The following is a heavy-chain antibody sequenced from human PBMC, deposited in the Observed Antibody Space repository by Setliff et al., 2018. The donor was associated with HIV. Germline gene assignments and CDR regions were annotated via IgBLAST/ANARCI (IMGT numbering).Heavy chain of an antibody. D-gene: IGHD3-22*01. J-gene: IGHJ5*02. V-gene: IGHV3-74*03. CDR2: INSDGSST. CDR1: GFTFSSYW. Sequence: GGSLRLSCAASGFTFSSYWMHWVRQVPGKGLVWVSRINSDGSSTTYADFVKGRFTISRDNSKNTLFLQVKSLTAEDTAIYYCGKDSSDWSDGWGQGTLVTVSS. CDR3: GKDSSDWSDG.